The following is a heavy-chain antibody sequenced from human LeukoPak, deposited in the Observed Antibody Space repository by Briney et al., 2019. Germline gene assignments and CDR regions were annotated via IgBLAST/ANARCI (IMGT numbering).Heavy chain of an antibody. CDR3: TTLKGFSDAFDI. Sequence: GGSLRLSCAASGFTFSSYWMSWVRQAPGKGLEWVGRIKSKTDGGTTDYAAPVKGRFTISRDDSKNTLYLQMNSLKTEDTAVYYCTTLKGFSDAFDIWGQGTMVTVSS. V-gene: IGHV3-15*01. D-gene: IGHD2/OR15-2a*01. CDR2: IKSKTDGGTT. J-gene: IGHJ3*02. CDR1: GFTFSSYW.